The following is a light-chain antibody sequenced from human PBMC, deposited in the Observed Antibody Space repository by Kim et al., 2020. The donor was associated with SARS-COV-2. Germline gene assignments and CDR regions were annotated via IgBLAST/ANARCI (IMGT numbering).Light chain of an antibody. CDR3: QAWDSSVV. CDR2: QDI. Sequence: VSVSPGQTASITCSGDKLGDKYACWYQQKPGQSPVLVIYQDIKRPSGIPERFSGSNSGNTATLTISGTQAMDEADYYCQAWDSSVVFGGGTQLTVL. CDR1: KLGDKY. J-gene: IGLJ2*01. V-gene: IGLV3-1*01.